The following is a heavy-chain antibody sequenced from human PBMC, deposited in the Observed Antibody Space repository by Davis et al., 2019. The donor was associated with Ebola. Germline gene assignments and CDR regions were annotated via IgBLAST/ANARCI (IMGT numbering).Heavy chain of an antibody. Sequence: AASVKVSCKASGGTFSSYAISWVRQAPGQGLEWMGGIIPIFGTANYAQKFQGRVTITADESTSTAYMELSSLRSEDTAVYYCARVREPHYYYYGMDVWGQGTTVTVSS. V-gene: IGHV1-69*13. CDR2: IIPIFGTA. D-gene: IGHD1-14*01. J-gene: IGHJ6*02. CDR1: GGTFSSYA. CDR3: ARVREPHYYYYGMDV.